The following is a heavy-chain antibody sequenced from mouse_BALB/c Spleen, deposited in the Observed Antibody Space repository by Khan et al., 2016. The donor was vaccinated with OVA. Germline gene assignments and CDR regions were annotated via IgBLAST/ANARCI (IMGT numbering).Heavy chain of an antibody. D-gene: IGHD2-3*01. Sequence: EVELVESGGGLVQPGGSRKLSCAASGFTFSSFGMHWVRQAPEKGLEWVAFISSGSSTIYYADTVKGRVTISRDNPKNTLFLQMTSLRSEDTAMYYCARDGYSDFDYWGQGTTLSVSS. CDR2: ISSGSSTI. V-gene: IGHV5-17*02. J-gene: IGHJ2*01. CDR1: GFTFSSFG. CDR3: ARDGYSDFDY.